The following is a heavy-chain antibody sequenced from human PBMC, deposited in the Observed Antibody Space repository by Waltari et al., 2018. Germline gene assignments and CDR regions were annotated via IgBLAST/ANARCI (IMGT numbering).Heavy chain of an antibody. J-gene: IGHJ6*02. V-gene: IGHV4-34*01. CDR2: INHSGST. D-gene: IGHD6-19*01. CDR1: GGSFSGYY. Sequence: QVQLQQWGAGLLKPSETLSLTCAVYGGSFSGYYWSWIRQPPGKGLEWIGEINHSGSTNYNPSLKSRVTISVDMSKNQFSLKLSSVTAADTAVYYCARRMRWLVNYYGMDVWGQGTTVTVSS. CDR3: ARRMRWLVNYYGMDV.